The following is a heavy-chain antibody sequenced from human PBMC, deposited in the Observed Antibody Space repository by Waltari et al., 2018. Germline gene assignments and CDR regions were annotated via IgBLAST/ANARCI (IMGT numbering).Heavy chain of an antibody. D-gene: IGHD6-6*01. CDR3: ARDRGRIAALFDY. V-gene: IGHV3-21*01. J-gene: IGHJ4*02. CDR1: GFTFSSYS. Sequence: EVEMVEAGGGLVKPGGSLRLSCAASGFTFSSYSMNWVRRAPGKGREWVPTISSMSSYITYADSVEGRFTISKDNAKNSLYLQMNSLRAEDTAVYYCARDRGRIAALFDYWGQGTLVTVSS. CDR2: ISSMSSYI.